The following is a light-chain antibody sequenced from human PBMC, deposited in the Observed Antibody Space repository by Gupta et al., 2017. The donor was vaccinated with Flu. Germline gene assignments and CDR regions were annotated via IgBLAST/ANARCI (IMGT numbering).Light chain of an antibody. CDR3: QQSYSLPYT. CDR2: GS. V-gene: IGKV4-1*01. J-gene: IGKJ2*01. Sequence: GSTRESGVPGRFTASGSGTDFTLTITSLQPEDVAVYYCQQSYSLPYTFGRGTKLEI.